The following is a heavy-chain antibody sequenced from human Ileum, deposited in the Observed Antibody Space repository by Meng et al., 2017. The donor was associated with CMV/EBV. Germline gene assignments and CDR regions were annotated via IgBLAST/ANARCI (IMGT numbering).Heavy chain of an antibody. V-gene: IGHV4-4*07. D-gene: IGHD1-1*01. CDR3: ARDTGTTGTGSLFDY. Sequence: QVQLQESGPGLVKPSQTLSLTCTVSGDSISNYYWNWMRQPDGKGLEWIGRIYTSGSTNYNPSLKSRVTISIDTSKNQFSLKLTSVTAADTAVYYCARDTGTTGTGSLFDYWGQGTLVTVSS. J-gene: IGHJ4*02. CDR2: IYTSGST. CDR1: GDSISNYY.